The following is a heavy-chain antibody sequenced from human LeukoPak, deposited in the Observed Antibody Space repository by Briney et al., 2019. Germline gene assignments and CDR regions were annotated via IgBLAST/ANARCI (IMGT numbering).Heavy chain of an antibody. CDR1: GGSISSGSYY. CDR2: IYTSGST. Sequence: SQTLSLTCTGSGGSISSGSYYWSCIRQPAGKGLEWIVRIYTSGSTNYNPSLKSRVTISVDTSKNQFSLKLSSVTAADTAGYYCARDRVRYCSSTSCYTDWFDPWGQGTLVTVSS. V-gene: IGHV4-61*02. D-gene: IGHD2-2*02. J-gene: IGHJ5*02. CDR3: ARDRVRYCSSTSCYTDWFDP.